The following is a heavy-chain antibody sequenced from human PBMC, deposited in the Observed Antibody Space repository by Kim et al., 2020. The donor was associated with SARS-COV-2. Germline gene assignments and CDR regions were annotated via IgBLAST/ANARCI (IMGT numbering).Heavy chain of an antibody. Sequence: ASVKVSCKASGYTFTGYYMHWVRQAPGQGLEWMGWINPNSGGTNYAQKFQGRVTMTRDTSISTAYMELSRLRSDDTAVYYCARDPYCSSTSCYPPWGQGTLVTVSS. D-gene: IGHD2-2*01. CDR3: ARDPYCSSTSCYPP. J-gene: IGHJ5*02. CDR1: GYTFTGYY. CDR2: INPNSGGT. V-gene: IGHV1-2*02.